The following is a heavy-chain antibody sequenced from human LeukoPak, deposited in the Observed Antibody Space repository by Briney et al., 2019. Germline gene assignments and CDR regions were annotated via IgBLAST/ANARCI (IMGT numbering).Heavy chain of an antibody. CDR3: ALYGSGSYNFDS. D-gene: IGHD3-10*01. V-gene: IGHV4-30-4*08. CDR2: IYYSGST. J-gene: IGHJ4*02. Sequence: SETLSLTCTVSGGSISSGGYYWSWIRQPPGKGLEWIGYIYYSGSTYYNPSLKGRVTISVDTSKNQFSLKLSSVTAADTAVYYCALYGSGSYNFDSWGQGTLVTVSS. CDR1: GGSISSGGYY.